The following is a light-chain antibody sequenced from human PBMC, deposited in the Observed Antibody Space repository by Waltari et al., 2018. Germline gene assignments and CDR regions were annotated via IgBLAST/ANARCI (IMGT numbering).Light chain of an antibody. CDR2: WGS. V-gene: IGKV4-1*01. CDR1: QSVLYSSNNKNY. J-gene: IGKJ1*01. CDR3: QQHYSTPWT. Sequence: DIVMTQSPDSLVVSLGESATINCKSSQSVLYSSNNKNYLAWYQQKPGQPPKLFIYWGSTRESGVPDRFSGGGSGTDFTLTISSLQAEDVAVYYCQQHYSTPWTFGQGTKVEIK.